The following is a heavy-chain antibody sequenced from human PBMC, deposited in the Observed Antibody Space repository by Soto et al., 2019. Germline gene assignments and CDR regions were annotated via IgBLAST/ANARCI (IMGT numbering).Heavy chain of an antibody. CDR3: AGRRDKGLIDP. J-gene: IGHJ5*02. V-gene: IGHV4-39*01. CDR2: IYYSGST. Sequence: QLQLQESGPGLVKPSETLSLTCTVSGGSISSSSYYWGWIRQPPGKGLEWIGSIYYSGSTYYNPSLKSRVTISVDPSKNQCSLKLSSVTAADTAVYYCAGRRDKGLIDPWGQGTLVTVSS. CDR1: GGSISSSSYY.